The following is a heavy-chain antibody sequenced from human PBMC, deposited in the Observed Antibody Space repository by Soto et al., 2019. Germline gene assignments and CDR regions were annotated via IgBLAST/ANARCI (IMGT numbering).Heavy chain of an antibody. J-gene: IGHJ6*03. D-gene: IGHD3-9*01. V-gene: IGHV4-34*01. Sequence: PSETLSLPCAVYGGSFSGYYWSWIRQPPGKGLEWIGEINHSGSTNYNPSLKSRVTISVDTSKNQFSLKLSSVTAADTAVYYCARGYDILTGYYWGFHGDYYYYYMDVWGKGTTVTVSS. CDR1: GGSFSGYY. CDR2: INHSGST. CDR3: ARGYDILTGYYWGFHGDYYYYYMDV.